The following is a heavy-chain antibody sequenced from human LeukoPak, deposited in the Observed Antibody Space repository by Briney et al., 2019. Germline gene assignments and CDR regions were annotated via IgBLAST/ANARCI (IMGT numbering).Heavy chain of an antibody. Sequence: PSDTLSLTCAVSGNSISSRNWWGWIRQPPGKGLEWIGYIYYTGNNYYNPSLKSRAAISVDTSRNLFSLKLSSVTAMDTAVYYYARKPRSSTTWPNGFDIWGQGTMVTVSS. V-gene: IGHV4-28*01. CDR2: IYYTGNN. CDR3: ARKPRSSTTWPNGFDI. J-gene: IGHJ3*02. CDR1: GNSISSRNW. D-gene: IGHD2-2*01.